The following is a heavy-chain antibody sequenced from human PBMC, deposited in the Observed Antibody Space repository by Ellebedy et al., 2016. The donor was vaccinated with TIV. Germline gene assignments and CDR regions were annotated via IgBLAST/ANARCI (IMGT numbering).Heavy chain of an antibody. Sequence: GSLRLXCAVSGGSISSGGYFWGWIRRPPGKGLEWIGTIYYNGSTYYNPSLKSRVTISVDTSKNHFSLKLSSVTAADTAVYYCARRWGYFDSSGHYAKAFDIWGQGTMVTVSS. CDR2: IYYNGST. J-gene: IGHJ3*02. V-gene: IGHV4-39*02. CDR3: ARRWGYFDSSGHYAKAFDI. CDR1: GGSISSGGYF. D-gene: IGHD3-22*01.